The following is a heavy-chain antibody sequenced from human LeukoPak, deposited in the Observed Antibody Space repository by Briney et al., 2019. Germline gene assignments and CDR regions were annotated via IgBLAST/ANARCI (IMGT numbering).Heavy chain of an antibody. Sequence: PGGSLRLSCAASGFTFSSYSMNWVRQAPGKGLEWVSSISSSSSYIYYADSVKGRFTISRDNAKNSLYLQMNSLRAEDTAVYYCARGRTTAFGFDPWGQGTLVTVSS. CDR1: GFTFSSYS. CDR3: ARGRTTAFGFDP. CDR2: ISSSSSYI. V-gene: IGHV3-21*01. J-gene: IGHJ5*02. D-gene: IGHD4-11*01.